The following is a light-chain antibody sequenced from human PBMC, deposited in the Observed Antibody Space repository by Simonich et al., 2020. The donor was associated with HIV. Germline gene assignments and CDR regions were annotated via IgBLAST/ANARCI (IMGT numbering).Light chain of an antibody. CDR3: QTWGTGAGANWV. Sequence: QAVLTQPASLSASPGTSASLTCTLRSGINVGTYWIYWYQQKPGSPPHYLLKYKSDSDKRQGSGVPSRFSGSKDASANAGILLISGLQSEDEADYYCQTWGTGAGANWVFGGGTKLTVL. CDR2: YKSDSDK. V-gene: IGLV5-45*01. CDR1: SGINVGTYW. J-gene: IGLJ3*02.